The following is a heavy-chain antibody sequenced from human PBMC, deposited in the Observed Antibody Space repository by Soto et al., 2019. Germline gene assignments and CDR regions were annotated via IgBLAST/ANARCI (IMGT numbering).Heavy chain of an antibody. CDR3: ARDLQAGDDNVNWFAP. CDR2: IAYDGSNK. Sequence: QVQLVESGGGVVQPGGSLRLSCAASGFSISRSAMHWVRQAPGKGLEWVAVIAYDGSNKWYADSAKGRFTISRDNSKNTLYLDMSSLRAEDTAIYFCARDLQAGDDNVNWFAPWGQGTLVTVSS. J-gene: IGHJ5*02. V-gene: IGHV3-30-3*01. CDR1: GFSISRSA. D-gene: IGHD1-1*01.